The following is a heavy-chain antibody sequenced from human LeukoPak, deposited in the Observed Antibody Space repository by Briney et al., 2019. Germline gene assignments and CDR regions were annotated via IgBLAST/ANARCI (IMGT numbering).Heavy chain of an antibody. CDR3: AKTRPLDSSSWSHGDY. J-gene: IGHJ4*02. CDR1: GFTFSSYA. Sequence: GGSLRLSCAASGFTFSSYAMSWVRQAPGKGLEWVSAISGSGDSTYYGDSVKGRSTISRDNSKNTLYLQMNSLRAEDTAVYYCAKTRPLDSSSWSHGDYWGQGTLVTVSS. CDR2: ISGSGDST. D-gene: IGHD6-13*01. V-gene: IGHV3-23*01.